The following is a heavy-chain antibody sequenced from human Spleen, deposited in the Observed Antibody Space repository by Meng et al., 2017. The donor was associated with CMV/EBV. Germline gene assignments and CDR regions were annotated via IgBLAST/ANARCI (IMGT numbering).Heavy chain of an antibody. J-gene: IGHJ4*02. D-gene: IGHD4-17*01. Sequence: APSGFAFSNFAMSWVRQAPGKGLEWVSAISGVGGGTYYADSVKGRFTISRDNSKNTLYLQMNSLRAEDTAIYYCAKEHGGLYGVLDYWGQGTLVTVSS. CDR3: AKEHGGLYGVLDY. V-gene: IGHV3-23*01. CDR2: ISGVGGGT. CDR1: GFAFSNFA.